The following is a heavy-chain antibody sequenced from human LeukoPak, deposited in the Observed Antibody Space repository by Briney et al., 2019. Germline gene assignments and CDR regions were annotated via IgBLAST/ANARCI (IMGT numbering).Heavy chain of an antibody. Sequence: GGSLRLSCAASGFTFSSYGMNWVRQAPGKGLEWVGVIWSDGSIKYYGDSVKGRFTISRDNAKNSLYLQMNSLRAEDTAVYYCARDTISGSPDYWGQGTLVTVSS. D-gene: IGHD1-26*01. CDR3: ARDTISGSPDY. J-gene: IGHJ4*02. V-gene: IGHV3-33*01. CDR1: GFTFSSYG. CDR2: IWSDGSIK.